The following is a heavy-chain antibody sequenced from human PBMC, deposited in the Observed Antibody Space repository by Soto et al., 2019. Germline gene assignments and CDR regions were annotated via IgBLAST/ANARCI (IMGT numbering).Heavy chain of an antibody. Sequence: QITLKESGPTLVKPTQTLTLTCTFSGFSLSSSGVGVGWIRQPPGKALEWLTLIYWDDDERYSPSLKSRLTITKDTSKNQVVLTLTNMDPVDTATDFCAHKGGRGAAMDVWGQGTTVTVSS. CDR3: AHKGGRGAAMDV. CDR2: IYWDDDE. CDR1: GFSLSSSGVG. J-gene: IGHJ6*02. D-gene: IGHD2-15*01. V-gene: IGHV2-5*02.